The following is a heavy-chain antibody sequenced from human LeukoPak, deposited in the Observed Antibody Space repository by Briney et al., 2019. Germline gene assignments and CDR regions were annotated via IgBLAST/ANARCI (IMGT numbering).Heavy chain of an antibody. V-gene: IGHV3-64*01. CDR3: ARAPIFGVVPPYYFDY. D-gene: IGHD3-3*01. CDR2: ISSNGGST. Sequence: GGSLRLSCAASGFTFSSYGMHWVRQAPGKGLEYVSAISSNGGSTYYANSVKGRFTISRDNSKNTLYLQMGSLRAEDMAVYYCARAPIFGVVPPYYFDYWGQGTLVTVSA. CDR1: GFTFSSYG. J-gene: IGHJ4*02.